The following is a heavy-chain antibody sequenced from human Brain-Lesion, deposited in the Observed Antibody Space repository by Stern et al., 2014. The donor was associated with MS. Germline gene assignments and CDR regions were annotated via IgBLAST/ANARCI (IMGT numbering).Heavy chain of an antibody. CDR3: ARRQGGYFDTTGHDY. J-gene: IGHJ4*02. Sequence: QLVESGGGLVQPGGSLRLSCAASGVTFSSSWMSWVRQAPGKGLEWVANIKPDGSEKYYWGSVKGRFIISRDNAKNSLYLQMHSLRAEDTAVYYCARRQGGYFDTTGHDYWGQGTLVTVSS. V-gene: IGHV3-7*01. D-gene: IGHD3-22*01. CDR2: IKPDGSEK. CDR1: GVTFSSSW.